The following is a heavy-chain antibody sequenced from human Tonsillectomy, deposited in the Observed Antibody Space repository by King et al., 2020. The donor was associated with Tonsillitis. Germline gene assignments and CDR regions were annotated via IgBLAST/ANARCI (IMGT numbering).Heavy chain of an antibody. CDR3: AKAGSGWPLDNRRYYYYGMDV. CDR1: GFTFSSYA. Sequence: VQLVESGGGLVQPGGSLRLSCAASGFTFSSYAMSWVRQAPGKGLEWVSVIYSGGSSTYYADSVKGRFTISRDNSKNTLYLQMNSLRAEDTAVYYCAKAGSGWPLDNRRYYYYGMDVWGQGTTVTVSS. J-gene: IGHJ6*02. D-gene: IGHD6-19*01. V-gene: IGHV3-23*03. CDR2: IYSGGSST.